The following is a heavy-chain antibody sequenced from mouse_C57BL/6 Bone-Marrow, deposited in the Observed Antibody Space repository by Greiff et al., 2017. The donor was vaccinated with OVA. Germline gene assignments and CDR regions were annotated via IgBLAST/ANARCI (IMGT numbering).Heavy chain of an antibody. D-gene: IGHD2-3*01. J-gene: IGHJ1*03. Sequence: VQLQQSGAELVRPGASVKLSCTASGFNIKDDYMHWVKQRPEQGLEWIGWIDPENGDTEYASKFQGKATITADTSSNTAYLQLSSLTSEDTAVYYCTGDGYYVGYFDVWGTGTTVTVSS. CDR2: IDPENGDT. CDR1: GFNIKDDY. CDR3: TGDGYYVGYFDV. V-gene: IGHV14-4*01.